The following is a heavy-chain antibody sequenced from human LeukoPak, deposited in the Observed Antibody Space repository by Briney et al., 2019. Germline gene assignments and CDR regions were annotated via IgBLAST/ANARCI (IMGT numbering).Heavy chain of an antibody. D-gene: IGHD4-23*01. CDR3: ARTEGTVAYDS. Sequence: GGSLRLSCAASGFTFSNYWMHWVRQAPGKGLVWVSRINSDGSGTTYADSVRGRFTISRDNAKNTLYLQVNSLRAEDTAVYYCARTEGTVAYDSWGQGTLVTVCS. V-gene: IGHV3-74*01. J-gene: IGHJ5*01. CDR1: GFTFSNYW. CDR2: INSDGSGT.